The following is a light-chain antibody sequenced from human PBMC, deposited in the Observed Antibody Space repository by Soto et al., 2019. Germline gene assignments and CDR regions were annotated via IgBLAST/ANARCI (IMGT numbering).Light chain of an antibody. J-gene: IGKJ4*01. CDR3: QQLNSYPLT. Sequence: DSQMTQSPSSLSASVGDRVTITCQASQNINNYLNWYQQKPGRAPKLLIYDASTLQSGVPSRFSGSGSGTDFTLTISSLQPEDFATYYCQQLNSYPLTFGGGTKVDIK. CDR1: QNINNY. V-gene: IGKV1-9*01. CDR2: DAS.